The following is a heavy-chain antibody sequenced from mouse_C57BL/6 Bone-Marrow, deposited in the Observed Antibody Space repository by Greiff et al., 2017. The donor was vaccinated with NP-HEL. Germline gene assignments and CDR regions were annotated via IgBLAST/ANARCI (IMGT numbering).Heavy chain of an antibody. V-gene: IGHV14-4*01. CDR2: IDPEKGDT. D-gene: IGHD1-1*01. CDR3: TTNFYYYGSSYWYFDV. CDR1: GFNIKDDY. Sequence: VQLQQSGAELVRPGASVKLSCTASGFNIKDDYMHWVKQRPEQGLEWIGWIDPEKGDTEYDTKFQGKATITADTSSNTAYLQLSSLTSEDTAVYYCTTNFYYYGSSYWYFDVWGTGTTVTVSS. J-gene: IGHJ1*03.